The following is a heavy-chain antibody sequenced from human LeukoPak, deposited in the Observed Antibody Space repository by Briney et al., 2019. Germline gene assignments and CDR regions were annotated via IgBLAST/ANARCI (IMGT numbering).Heavy chain of an antibody. J-gene: IGHJ5*02. CDR3: ARASYPMARFLEIDP. CDR2: ISYDGSNK. CDR1: GFTFSSYA. Sequence: PGRSLRLSCAAPGFTFSSYAMHWVRQAPGKGLERVALISYDGSNKYYADSVKGRFTISRDNSKNTLYLQMNSLRAEDTAVYYCARASYPMARFLEIDPWGQGTPVTVSS. V-gene: IGHV3-30*04. D-gene: IGHD3-10*01.